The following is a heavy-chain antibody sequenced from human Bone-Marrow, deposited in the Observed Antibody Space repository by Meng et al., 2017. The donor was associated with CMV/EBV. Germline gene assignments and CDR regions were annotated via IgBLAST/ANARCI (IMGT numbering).Heavy chain of an antibody. CDR1: GFTFSSYE. J-gene: IGHJ4*02. CDR3: AKSGVAILNY. V-gene: IGHV3-30*02. D-gene: IGHD2-21*01. Sequence: GGSLRLSCAASGFTFSSYEMNWVRQAPGKGLEWVAFIRYDGSNKYYADSVKGRFTISRDNSKNTLYLQMNSLRAEDTAVYYCAKSGVAILNYWGQGTLVTVSS. CDR2: IRYDGSNK.